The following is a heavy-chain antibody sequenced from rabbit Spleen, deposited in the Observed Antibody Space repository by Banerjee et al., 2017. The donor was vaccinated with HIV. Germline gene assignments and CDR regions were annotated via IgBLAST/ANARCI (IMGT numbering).Heavy chain of an antibody. D-gene: IGHD1-1*01. V-gene: IGHV1S45*01. Sequence: QEQLVESGGGLVQPGGSLKLSCKASGFDFSTYSMSWVRQAPGKGLEWIGYIVPIFGFTYYATWAKGRFTISKTSSTTVTLQLTRLTAADTATYFCARDTSSSFSSYGMDLWGQGTLVTVS. CDR3: ARDTSSSFSSYGMDL. J-gene: IGHJ6*01. CDR1: GFDFSTYS. CDR2: IVPIFGFT.